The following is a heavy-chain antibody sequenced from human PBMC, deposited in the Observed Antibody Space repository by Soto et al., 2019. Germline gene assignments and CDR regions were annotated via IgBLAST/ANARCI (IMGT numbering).Heavy chain of an antibody. D-gene: IGHD1-26*01. Sequence: GESLKISCAASGFTFSSYAMHWVRQAPGKGLEWVAVISYDGSNKYYADSVKGRFTISRDNSKNTLYLQMNSLRAEDTAVYYCARSTANISGSYYRLFDYWGQGTLVTVSS. J-gene: IGHJ4*02. V-gene: IGHV3-30-3*01. CDR2: ISYDGSNK. CDR1: GFTFSSYA. CDR3: ARSTANISGSYYRLFDY.